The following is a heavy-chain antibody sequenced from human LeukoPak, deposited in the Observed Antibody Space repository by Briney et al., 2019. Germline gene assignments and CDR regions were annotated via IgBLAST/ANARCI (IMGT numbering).Heavy chain of an antibody. CDR2: INPNSGGT. Sequence: ASVKVSCKASGYTFTGYYMHWVRQAPGQGPEWMGWINPNSGGTNYAQKFQGRVTMTRDTSLSTAYMELSRLRSDDTAVYYCVPSAYHMYYFDYWGQGTPATVSS. V-gene: IGHV1-2*02. D-gene: IGHD3-22*01. CDR3: VPSAYHMYYFDY. J-gene: IGHJ4*02. CDR1: GYTFTGYY.